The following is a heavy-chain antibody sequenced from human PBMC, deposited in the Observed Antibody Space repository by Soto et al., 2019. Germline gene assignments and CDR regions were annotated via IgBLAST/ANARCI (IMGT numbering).Heavy chain of an antibody. CDR2: ISAYNGNT. Sequence: ASVKVSCKASGYTFTSYGISWVRQAPGQGLEWMGWISAYNGNTNYAQKLQGRVTMTTDTSTSTAYMELRSLRSDDTAAYYCARDNYDYVWGSYRPYYFDYWGQGTLVTVSS. J-gene: IGHJ4*02. D-gene: IGHD3-16*02. CDR3: ARDNYDYVWGSYRPYYFDY. CDR1: GYTFTSYG. V-gene: IGHV1-18*01.